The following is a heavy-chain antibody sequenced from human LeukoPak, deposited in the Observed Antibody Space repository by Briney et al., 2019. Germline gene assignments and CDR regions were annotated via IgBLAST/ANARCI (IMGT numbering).Heavy chain of an antibody. J-gene: IGHJ5*02. CDR1: GYTFRNFG. CDR3: ARSGDGNWFDP. V-gene: IGHV1-18*01. Sequence: AASVKVSCKASGYTFRNFGMGWVRQAPGQGLEWMGWISAYNGDTNYAQKLQGRFTMTTDTSTSTAYMELRNLRSDDTAVYYCARSGDGNWFDPWGQGTLVTVSS. D-gene: IGHD3-10*01. CDR2: ISAYNGDT.